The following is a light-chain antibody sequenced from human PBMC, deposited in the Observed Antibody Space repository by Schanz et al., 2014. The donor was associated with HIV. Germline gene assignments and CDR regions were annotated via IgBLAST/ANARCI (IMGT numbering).Light chain of an antibody. Sequence: SVLTQPPSVSAAPGQKVTITCSGTYSNIGNNYVSWYQQFPGAAPRLLMYLNNQRPSGIPDRFSGSKSGTSATLAITGLQTEDEADYYCATWDTFLNGVVFGGGTKLTVL. CDR3: ATWDTFLNGVV. CDR2: LNN. J-gene: IGLJ2*01. CDR1: YSNIGNNY. V-gene: IGLV1-51*01.